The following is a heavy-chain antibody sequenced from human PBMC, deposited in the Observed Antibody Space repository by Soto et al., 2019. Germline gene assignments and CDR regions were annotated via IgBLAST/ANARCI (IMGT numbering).Heavy chain of an antibody. CDR3: PKSRATVVTPGEFYYYYYGMDG. CDR1: GFTFSSYG. CDR2: ISYDGSNK. Sequence: QVQLVESGGGVVQPGRSLRLSCAASGFTFSSYGMHWVRQAPGKGLEWVAVISYDGSNKYYADSVKGRFTISRDNSKNTIDLPMTSLRAEDTAVYYCPKSRATVVTPGEFYYYYYGMDGWGQGTTVTVSS. D-gene: IGHD3-16*01. J-gene: IGHJ6*02. V-gene: IGHV3-30*18.